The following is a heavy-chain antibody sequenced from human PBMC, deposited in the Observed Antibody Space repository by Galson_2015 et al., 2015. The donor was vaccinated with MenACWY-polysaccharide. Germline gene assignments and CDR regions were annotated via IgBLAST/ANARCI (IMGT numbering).Heavy chain of an antibody. CDR1: GYIFTSYW. D-gene: IGHD2-21*02. CDR2: IYPVNSDT. CDR3: ARGGSRVVTATSFDY. V-gene: IGHV5-51*03. Sequence: SGAAAKKPGESLTISCKSSGYIFTSYWICWERQIPGEGLEWMGIIYPVNSDTRYSPSFQGQVTISADKSISTAYLQWSSLKASDTAMYYCARGGSRVVTATSFDYWGQGTLVTVSS. J-gene: IGHJ4*02.